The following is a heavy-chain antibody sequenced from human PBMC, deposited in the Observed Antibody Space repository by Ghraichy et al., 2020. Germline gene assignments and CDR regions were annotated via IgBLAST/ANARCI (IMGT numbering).Heavy chain of an antibody. CDR2: MKQERGEE. Sequence: GGSLRLSCAASGFTFSSYWMSWVRQAPGKGLECVAHMKQERGEEFYVDSVKGRFTISRDNAKNSLYLQMNSVRVEDTAVYYCSDPGTGMWGQGTLVTVSS. V-gene: IGHV3-7*01. D-gene: IGHD1-1*01. CDR1: GFTFSSYW. CDR3: SDPGTGM. J-gene: IGHJ4*02.